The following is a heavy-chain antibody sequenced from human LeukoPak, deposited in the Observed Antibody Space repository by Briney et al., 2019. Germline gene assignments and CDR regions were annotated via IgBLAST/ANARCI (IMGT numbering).Heavy chain of an antibody. Sequence: ASVKVSCKASGGTFSSYAISWVRQAPGQGLEWMGGIIPTFGTANYAQKFQGRVTITADKSTSTAYMELSSLRSEDTAVYYCASGMVVVAATFDYWGQGTLVTVSS. CDR2: IIPTFGTA. V-gene: IGHV1-69*06. D-gene: IGHD2-15*01. CDR3: ASGMVVVAATFDY. CDR1: GGTFSSYA. J-gene: IGHJ4*02.